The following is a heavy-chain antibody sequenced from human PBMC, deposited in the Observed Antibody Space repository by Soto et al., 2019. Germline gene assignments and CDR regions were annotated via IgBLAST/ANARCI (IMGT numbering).Heavy chain of an antibody. D-gene: IGHD6-13*01. Sequence: QVQLVQSGAEVKKPGASVKLSCKSSEYTFTDYYIHWVRQAPGQGLEWMGLINPSGGSTSYAQKFQARVTMTRDTSTSTGYRELSSLRSKDTAVYYCATAAYSTSWYDFWGQGTLVTVSS. CDR2: INPSGGST. CDR1: EYTFTDYY. CDR3: ATAAYSTSWYDF. J-gene: IGHJ5*01. V-gene: IGHV1-46*01.